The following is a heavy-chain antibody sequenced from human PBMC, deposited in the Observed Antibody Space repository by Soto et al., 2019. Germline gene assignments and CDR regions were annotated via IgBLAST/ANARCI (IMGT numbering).Heavy chain of an antibody. CDR1: GFTFDTYW. CDR2: INNAGSST. J-gene: IGHJ6*03. CDR3: ARGGAYSYGPYYYYMDV. V-gene: IGHV3-74*01. Sequence: GGSLRLSCAASGFTFDTYWMHWVRQAPGKGLVWVSRINNAGSSTNYADSVKGRVTLSRDNAKNTLYLQINSLRAEDTAVYYCARGGAYSYGPYYYYMDVWGKGTTVTVSS. D-gene: IGHD5-18*01.